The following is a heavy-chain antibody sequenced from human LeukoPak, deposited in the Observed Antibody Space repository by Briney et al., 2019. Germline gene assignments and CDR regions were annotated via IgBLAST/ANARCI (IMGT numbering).Heavy chain of an antibody. CDR3: ARVSGYCSNTSCRGVEY. Sequence: KTSETLSLTCTMSGGSISGYYWSWIRQPPGKGLEWIGYIYYSGSTNYNPSLKSRVTISVDTSQNQFSLKLSSVTAADTAVYYCARVSGYCSNTSCRGVEYWGQGTLVTVS. CDR1: GGSISGYY. D-gene: IGHD2-2*01. J-gene: IGHJ4*02. V-gene: IGHV4-59*01. CDR2: IYYSGST.